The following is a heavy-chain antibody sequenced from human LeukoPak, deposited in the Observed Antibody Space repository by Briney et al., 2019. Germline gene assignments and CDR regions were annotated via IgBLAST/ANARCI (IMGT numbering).Heavy chain of an antibody. CDR1: GFTFSDYY. V-gene: IGHV3-11*01. Sequence: GGSLRLSCAASGFTFSDYYMSWIRQAPGKGLEWVSYISSSGSTIYYADSVKGRFTISRDNAKNSLYLQMNSLRAEDTAVYFCAKIEREEGSYMDVWGKGTTVTVSS. D-gene: IGHD1-26*01. CDR3: AKIEREEGSYMDV. CDR2: ISSSGSTI. J-gene: IGHJ6*03.